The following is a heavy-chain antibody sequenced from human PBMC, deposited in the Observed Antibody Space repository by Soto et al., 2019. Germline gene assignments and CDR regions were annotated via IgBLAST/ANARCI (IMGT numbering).Heavy chain of an antibody. CDR1: GGSFSGYY. V-gene: IGHV4-34*01. CDR2: INDSGST. D-gene: IGHD3-3*01. Sequence: QVQLQQWGAGLLKPSETLSLTCAVYGGSFSGYYWSWIRQPPGKGLEWIGEINDSGSTKYNPPLKSRATISVDTSKNQFSLKLSSVTAADTAVYYWARGRGIFGEVTPFDYWGQGTLVTVSS. J-gene: IGHJ4*02. CDR3: ARGRGIFGEVTPFDY.